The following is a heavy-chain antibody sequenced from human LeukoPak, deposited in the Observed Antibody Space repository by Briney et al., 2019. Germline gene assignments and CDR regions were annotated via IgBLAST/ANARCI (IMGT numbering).Heavy chain of an antibody. V-gene: IGHV4-39*07. CDR3: ARARQYQLLYVFDP. D-gene: IGHD2-2*02. CDR1: GGSISSSSYY. CDR2: INHSGST. J-gene: IGHJ5*02. Sequence: SETLSLTCTVSGGSISSSSYYWGWIRQPPGKGLEWIGEINHSGSTNYNPSLKSRVTISVDTSKNQFSLKLSSVTAADTAVYYCARARQYQLLYVFDPWGQGTLVTVSS.